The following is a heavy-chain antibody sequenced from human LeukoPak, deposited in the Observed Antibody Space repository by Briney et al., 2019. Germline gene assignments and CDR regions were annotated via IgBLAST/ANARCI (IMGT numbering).Heavy chain of an antibody. D-gene: IGHD3-10*01. CDR3: ARAPPRYGSGSYFY. Sequence: SETLSLTCAVSGGSISSSNWWSWVRQPPGKGLEWIGEIYHSGSTNYNPSLKSRVTISVDKSKNQFSLKLSSVTAADTAVYYCARAPPRYGSGSYFYWGQGTLVTVSS. J-gene: IGHJ4*02. CDR2: IYHSGST. V-gene: IGHV4-4*02. CDR1: GGSISSSNW.